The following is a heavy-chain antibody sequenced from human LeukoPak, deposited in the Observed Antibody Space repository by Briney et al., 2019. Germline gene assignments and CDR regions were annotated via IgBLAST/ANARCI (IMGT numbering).Heavy chain of an antibody. CDR3: TSANYGPAY. D-gene: IGHD5-24*01. CDR2: IKLDGSAT. J-gene: IGHJ4*02. V-gene: IGHV3-7*01. Sequence: PGGSLRLSCAASGFTFSNYWMAWVRQAPGKGPEWVADIKLDGSATYYVDSVKGRFTIYRDNSKNTLYLQMNSLRAEDTAVYYCTSANYGPAYWGQGTLVTVSS. CDR1: GFTFSNYW.